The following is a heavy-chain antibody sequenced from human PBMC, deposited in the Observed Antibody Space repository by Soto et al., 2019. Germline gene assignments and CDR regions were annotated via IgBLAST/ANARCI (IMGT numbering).Heavy chain of an antibody. D-gene: IGHD6-13*01. CDR1: GGSISSYY. CDR3: ARDEYSSSWYLFDP. CDR2: IYYSGST. V-gene: IGHV4-59*01. J-gene: IGHJ5*02. Sequence: SETLSLTCTVSGGSISSYYWSWIRQPPGKGLEWIGYIYYSGSTNYNPSLKSRVTISVDTSKNQFSLKLSSVTAADTAVYYCARDEYSSSWYLFDPWGQGTLVTVSS.